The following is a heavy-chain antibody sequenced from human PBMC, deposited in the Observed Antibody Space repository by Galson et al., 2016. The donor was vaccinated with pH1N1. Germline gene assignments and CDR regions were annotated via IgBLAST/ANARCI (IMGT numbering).Heavy chain of an antibody. CDR1: GFPFSSSA. CDR2: VSYDGKHK. V-gene: IGHV3-30*04. CDR3: ARVFEEYFLYGMDV. Sequence: SLRLSCAASGFPFSSSAMHWVRQAPGKGLAWVAVVSYDGKHKYLADSVKGRFTISRDNSKNTVYLKMNSLGPDDTAVYYCARVFEEYFLYGMDVWGQGTTVTVSS. J-gene: IGHJ6*02. D-gene: IGHD2/OR15-2a*01.